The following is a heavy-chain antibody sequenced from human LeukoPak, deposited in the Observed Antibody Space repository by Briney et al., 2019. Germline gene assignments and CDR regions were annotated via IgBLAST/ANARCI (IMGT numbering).Heavy chain of an antibody. CDR2: TYYRFKWYN. V-gene: IGHV6-1*01. Sequence: SQTLSLTCAISGDSVSSNSAAWNWIRQSPSRGLEWLGRTYYRFKWYNDYAVSVKSRITINPDTSKNQFSLQLNSVTPEDTAVYYCARDKITGTRKTNWFDPWGQGTLVTVSS. D-gene: IGHD1-7*01. CDR3: ARDKITGTRKTNWFDP. CDR1: GDSVSSNSAA. J-gene: IGHJ5*02.